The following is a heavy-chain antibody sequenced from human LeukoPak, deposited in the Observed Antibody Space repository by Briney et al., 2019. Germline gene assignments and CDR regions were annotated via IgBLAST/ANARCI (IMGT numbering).Heavy chain of an antibody. CDR2: IDPSDSYT. CDR3: ARHGSSEESYYFDY. Sequence: GESLKISCKGSGYSFTSYWISWVRQMPGKGPEWMGRIDPSDSYTNYSPSFQGHVTISADKSISTAYLQWSSLKASDTAMYYCARHGSSEESYYFDYWGQGTLVTVSS. V-gene: IGHV5-10-1*01. CDR1: GYSFTSYW. J-gene: IGHJ4*02. D-gene: IGHD6-19*01.